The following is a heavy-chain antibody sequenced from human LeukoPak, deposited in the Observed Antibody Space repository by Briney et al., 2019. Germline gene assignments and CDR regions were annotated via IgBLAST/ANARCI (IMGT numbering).Heavy chain of an antibody. V-gene: IGHV4-61*08. D-gene: IGHD2-21*02. CDR3: AGCDRHADSYSAFDS. CDR1: GGSISSGGYC. J-gene: IGHJ4*02. CDR2: IYYSGSN. Sequence: SETLSLTCTVSGGSISSGGYCWSRLRQHPGKGLEWIGYIYYSGSNNYNPSLKSLVTISLNTSMNPFSLKLSSVPAADTTLYYCAGCDRHADSYSAFDSWAQGTLATVSS.